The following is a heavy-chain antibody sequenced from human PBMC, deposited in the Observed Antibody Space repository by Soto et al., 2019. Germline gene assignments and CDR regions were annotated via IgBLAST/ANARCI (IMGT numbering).Heavy chain of an antibody. CDR1: RLTFSSYA. J-gene: IGHJ6*02. D-gene: IGHD2-15*01. CDR2: ISSSSSYI. CDR3: VSTCRDGDNNYSDYYGMDV. Sequence: PGGSLRLSCAASRLTFSSYAMSWVRHAPGKGLEWVSSISSSSSYIYYADSFKGRFTISRDNAKNSLYLQMNSLRAEDMAVYYCVSTCRDGDNNYSDYYGMDVWGPGPTVTVSS. V-gene: IGHV3-21*01.